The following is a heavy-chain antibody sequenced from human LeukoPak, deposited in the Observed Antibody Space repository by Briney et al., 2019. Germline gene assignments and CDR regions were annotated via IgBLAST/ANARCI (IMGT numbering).Heavy chain of an antibody. CDR2: ISTNGGGT. J-gene: IGHJ4*02. D-gene: IGHD2-15*01. CDR3: ARYCSGVSCYSGYDY. V-gene: IGHV3-64*01. Sequence: GSLRLSCAASGFTFSTYAMHWVRQTPGKGLEYVSAISTNGGGTYYANSVKGRFTISRDNSKNTLYLQMGSLRAEDMAVYYCARYCSGVSCYSGYDYWGQGTLVTVSS. CDR1: GFTFSTYA.